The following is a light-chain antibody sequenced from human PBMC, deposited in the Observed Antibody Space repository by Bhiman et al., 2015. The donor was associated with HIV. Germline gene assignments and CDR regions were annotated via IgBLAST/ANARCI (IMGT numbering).Light chain of an antibody. J-gene: IGLJ3*02. CDR3: SSYATSNTLL. CDR2: EVN. Sequence: QSALTQPPSASGSRGQSVIISCTGTSSDVGVYNLVSWYQHHPGKAPKLIIYEVNKRPSGVSNRFSGAKSGNTASLTISGLQAEDEAHYYCSSYATSNTLLFGGGTKLTVL. CDR1: SSDVGVYNL. V-gene: IGLV2-8*01.